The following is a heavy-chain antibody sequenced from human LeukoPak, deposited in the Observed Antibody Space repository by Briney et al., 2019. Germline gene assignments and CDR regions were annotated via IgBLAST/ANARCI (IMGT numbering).Heavy chain of an antibody. CDR3: ARDQGPRGEWFDP. D-gene: IGHD3-16*01. J-gene: IGHJ5*02. Sequence: PSQTLSLTCTVSGGSISSGSYYWSWIRQPAGKGLEYIGRMYTTGSTNYNPSLKSRVTISVDTSKNQFSLKLTSVTAADTAVYYCARDQGPRGEWFDPWAQGTLVTVSS. V-gene: IGHV4-61*02. CDR2: MYTTGST. CDR1: GGSISSGSYY.